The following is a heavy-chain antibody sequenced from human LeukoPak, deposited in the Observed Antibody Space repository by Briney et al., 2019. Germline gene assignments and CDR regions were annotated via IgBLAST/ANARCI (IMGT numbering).Heavy chain of an antibody. J-gene: IGHJ3*02. V-gene: IGHV1-2*02. CDR3: ARANYCSSTSCIRDAFDI. D-gene: IGHD2-2*01. CDR1: GYTFTGYY. Sequence: ASVKVSCKASGYTFTGYYMHWVRQAPGQGLEWMAWINPNSGVTNYAQKFQGRVTMTRDTSISTAYMELSRLRSDDTAVYYCARANYCSSTSCIRDAFDIWGQGTMVTVS. CDR2: INPNSGVT.